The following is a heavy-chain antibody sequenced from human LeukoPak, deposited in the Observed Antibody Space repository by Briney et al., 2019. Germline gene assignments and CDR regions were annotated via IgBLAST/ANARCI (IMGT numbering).Heavy chain of an antibody. CDR1: GFTFSSYA. CDR3: ARWDAYYTGGIGYSGDFAFDF. J-gene: IGHJ3*01. CDR2: ISGYGGGT. V-gene: IGHV3-23*01. Sequence: GGSLRLSCAASGFTFSSYAMSWVRQAPGKGLEWVSAISGYGGGTYYADSVKGRFTISRDNSKNTLYLQMNSLRAEDTAIYYCARWDAYYTGGIGYSGDFAFDFWGQGTLVTVSS. D-gene: IGHD2-8*02.